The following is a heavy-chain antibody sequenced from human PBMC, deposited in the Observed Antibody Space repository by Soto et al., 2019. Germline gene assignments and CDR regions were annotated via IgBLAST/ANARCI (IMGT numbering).Heavy chain of an antibody. J-gene: IGHJ6*02. CDR3: ARGIAEYYYYYYGMDV. V-gene: IGHV1-69*13. CDR1: GGTFSSYA. Sequence: SVKVSCKASGGTFSSYAISWVRQAPGQGLEWMGGIIPIFGTANYAQKFQGRVTITADESTSTAYMELSSLRSEDTAVYYCARGIAEYYYYYYGMDVWGQGTTVTVSS. CDR2: IIPIFGTA.